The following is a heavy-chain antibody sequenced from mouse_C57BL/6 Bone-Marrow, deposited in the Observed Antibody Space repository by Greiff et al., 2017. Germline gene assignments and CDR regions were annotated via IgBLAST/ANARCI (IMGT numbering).Heavy chain of an antibody. Sequence: SGAELVRPGTSVKMSCKASGYTFTNYWIGWAKQRPGHGLEWIGDIYPGGGYTNYNEKFKGKATLTADKYYSTAYMQFRSLTSEDSAIYYCARKLGWAMDYWGQGTSVTVSS. CDR2: IYPGGGYT. CDR1: GYTFTNYW. CDR3: ARKLGWAMDY. D-gene: IGHD4-1*01. J-gene: IGHJ4*01. V-gene: IGHV1-63*01.